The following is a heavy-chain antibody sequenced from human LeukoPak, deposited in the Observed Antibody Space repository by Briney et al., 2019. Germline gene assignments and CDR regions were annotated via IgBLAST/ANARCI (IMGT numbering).Heavy chain of an antibody. CDR3: ARGGFIVGANHYFQW. CDR1: GFTFDRHW. D-gene: IGHD3-16*02. CDR2: IDTDGSDR. J-gene: IGHJ4*02. Sequence: GGSLRLSCVASGFTFDRHWMHWVRQAPGKGLVWVSRIDTDGSDRGYAESVKGRFTISRDNPNNTLYLQMDSLRVEDTAVYYCARGGFIVGANHYFQWWGQGPRVIVSS. V-gene: IGHV3-74*01.